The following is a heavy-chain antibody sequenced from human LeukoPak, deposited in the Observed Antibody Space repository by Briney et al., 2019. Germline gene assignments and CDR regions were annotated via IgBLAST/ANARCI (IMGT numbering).Heavy chain of an antibody. V-gene: IGHV1-2*02. D-gene: IGHD6-6*01. CDR3: ARADSVPARGYHYYYMDV. CDR2: INPKSGGT. J-gene: IGHJ6*03. Sequence: ASVKVSCKASGYTFTGYYMHWVRQAPGQGLEWMGWINPKSGGTEYAQNSQGRVTMTRDTSISTVYMELSRLRSDDTAVYYCARADSVPARGYHYYYMDVWGKGTTVTVSS. CDR1: GYTFTGYY.